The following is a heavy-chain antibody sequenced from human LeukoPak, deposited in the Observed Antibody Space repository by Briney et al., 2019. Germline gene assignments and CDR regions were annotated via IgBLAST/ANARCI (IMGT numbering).Heavy chain of an antibody. CDR3: AKSDRYGDYGGAFGY. CDR2: ISGSGDST. Sequence: PGGSLRLSCAASGFTLSTSGMGWVRQAAGEGLEWVSAISGSGDSTYHADSVKGRFTIFRDNSKNTLYLQMNRMRAEDTAVYYCAKSDRYGDYGGAFGYWGQGALVTVAS. CDR1: GFTLSTSG. D-gene: IGHD5-12*01. J-gene: IGHJ4*02. V-gene: IGHV3-23*01.